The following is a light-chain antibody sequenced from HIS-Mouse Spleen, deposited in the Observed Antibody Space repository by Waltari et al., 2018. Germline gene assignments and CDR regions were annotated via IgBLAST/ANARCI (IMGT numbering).Light chain of an antibody. CDR1: ALPKKY. Sequence: SYELTQPPSVSVSPGQTARITCSGDALPKKYAYWYQQKSGQAPVLVIYEASKQPSGIPWRFSGASSGTMATLTISGAQVEDEADYYCYSTDSSGNHRVFGGGTKLTVL. J-gene: IGLJ2*01. CDR2: EAS. CDR3: YSTDSSGNHRV. V-gene: IGLV3-10*01.